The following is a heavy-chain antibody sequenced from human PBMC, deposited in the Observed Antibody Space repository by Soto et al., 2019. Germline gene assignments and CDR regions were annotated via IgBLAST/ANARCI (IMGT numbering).Heavy chain of an antibody. V-gene: IGHV2-5*02. CDR3: ARNGYGDYPLDY. D-gene: IGHD4-17*01. Sequence: QITLKASGPSLVKPTQTLTLTCTCSGFSRITSGVGVGWFRQPQGKALEWLAALYWDDYKHYRPSLKSRLTITKDTAKNQLGLTTTNMDPVDTATYYCARNGYGDYPLDYWGQGTLVTVSS. J-gene: IGHJ4*02. CDR2: LYWDDYK. CDR1: GFSRITSGVG.